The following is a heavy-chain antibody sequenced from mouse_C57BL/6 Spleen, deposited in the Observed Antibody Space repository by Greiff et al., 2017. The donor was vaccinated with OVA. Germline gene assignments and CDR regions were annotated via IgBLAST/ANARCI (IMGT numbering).Heavy chain of an antibody. CDR1: GYTFTSYW. J-gene: IGHJ3*01. D-gene: IGHD1-1*01. V-gene: IGHV1-72*01. CDR3: ANYYGSSWFAY. Sequence: VQLQQPGAELVKPGASVKLSCKASGYTFTSYWMHWVKQRPGRGLEWIGRIDPNSGGTKYNEKFKSKATLTVDKPSITAYMQLISLTSEDSAVYYCANYYGSSWFAYWGQGTLVTVSA. CDR2: IDPNSGGT.